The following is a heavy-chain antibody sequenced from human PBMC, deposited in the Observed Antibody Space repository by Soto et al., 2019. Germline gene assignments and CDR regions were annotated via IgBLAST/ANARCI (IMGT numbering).Heavy chain of an antibody. CDR1: GGSFSGYY. V-gene: IGHV4-34*01. D-gene: IGHD3-10*01. CDR3: ATAGSPPSMERAFDI. Sequence: SETLSLTCAVYGGSFSGYYWSWIRQPPGKGLEWIGEINHSGSTNYNPSLKSRVTISVDTSKNQFSLKLSSVTAADTAVYYCATAGSPPSMERAFDIWGQGTMVTVSS. J-gene: IGHJ3*02. CDR2: INHSGST.